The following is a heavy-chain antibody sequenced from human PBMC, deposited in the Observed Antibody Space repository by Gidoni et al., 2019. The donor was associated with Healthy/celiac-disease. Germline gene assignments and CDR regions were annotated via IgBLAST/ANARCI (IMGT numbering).Heavy chain of an antibody. D-gene: IGHD3-10*01. Sequence: QVQLVQSGAEVKKPGASVKVSCKSSGYTFTSYAMHWVRQAPGQRLEWMGWINAGNGNTKYSQKFQGRVTITRDTSASTAYMELSSLRSEDTAVYYCARAHYYGSVPYAFDIWGQGTMVTVSS. J-gene: IGHJ3*02. CDR1: GYTFTSYA. V-gene: IGHV1-3*01. CDR2: INAGNGNT. CDR3: ARAHYYGSVPYAFDI.